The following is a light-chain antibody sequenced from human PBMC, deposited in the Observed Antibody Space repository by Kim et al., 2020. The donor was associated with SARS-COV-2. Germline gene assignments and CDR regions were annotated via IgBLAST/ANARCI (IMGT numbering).Light chain of an antibody. J-gene: IGLJ2*01. CDR3: QAWDSSTAV. CDR1: KLGDKY. Sequence: SVSPGQTASITCSGDKLGDKYACWYQQKPGQSPVLVSYQDSKRPSGIPERFSGSNSGNTATLTISGTQAMDEADYYCQAWDSSTAVFGGGTKLTVL. V-gene: IGLV3-1*01. CDR2: QDS.